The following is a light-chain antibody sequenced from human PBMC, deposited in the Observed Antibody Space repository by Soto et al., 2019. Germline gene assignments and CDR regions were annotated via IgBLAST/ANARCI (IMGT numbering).Light chain of an antibody. CDR3: QQYNSYSYT. CDR2: KAS. J-gene: IGKJ2*01. CDR1: QSISSW. V-gene: IGKV1-5*03. Sequence: DIPMTRSPSTLSASVGDRVTITCRASQSISSWLAWYQQKPGKAPKLLIYKASSLESGVPSRFSGSGSGTEFTLTISSLQPDDFATYYCQQYNSYSYTIGQGTKLEIK.